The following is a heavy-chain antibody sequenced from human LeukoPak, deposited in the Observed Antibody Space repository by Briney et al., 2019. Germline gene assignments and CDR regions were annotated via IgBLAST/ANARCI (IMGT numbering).Heavy chain of an antibody. CDR1: GYTFTGYY. V-gene: IGHV1-2*02. CDR3: ARAKDGSGRGLYYFDY. CDR2: INPNSGGT. D-gene: IGHD3-10*01. Sequence: ASVKASCKASGYTFTGYYMHWVRQAPGQGLEWMGWINPNSGGTNYAQKFQGRVTMTRDTSISTAYMELSRLRSDDTAVYYCARAKDGSGRGLYYFDYWGQGTLVTVSS. J-gene: IGHJ4*02.